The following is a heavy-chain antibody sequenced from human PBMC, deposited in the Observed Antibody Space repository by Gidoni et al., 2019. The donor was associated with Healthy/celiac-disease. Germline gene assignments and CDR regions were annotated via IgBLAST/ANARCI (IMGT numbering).Heavy chain of an antibody. J-gene: IGHJ5*02. CDR3: ASPLTYCGGDCYTDT. CDR1: GGTFSSYA. V-gene: IGHV1-69*06. CDR2: ITPIFGTA. D-gene: IGHD2-21*02. Sequence: QVQLVQSGAAVKTPGSSVKVSCKASGGTFSSYAISWVRQAPGQGLEWMGGITPIFGTANYAQKFQGRVTITADKSTSTAYMELSSLRSEDTAVYYCASPLTYCGGDCYTDTWGQGTLVTVSS.